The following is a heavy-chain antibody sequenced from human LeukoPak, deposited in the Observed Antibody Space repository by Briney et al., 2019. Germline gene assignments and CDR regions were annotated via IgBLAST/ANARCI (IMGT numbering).Heavy chain of an antibody. D-gene: IGHD5-12*01. CDR3: VASYGGYVLDY. Sequence: PSETLSLTCSVSGGSIGSYHWNWIRQPSGKGLEWIGIVFNNGGTKHNPFLKSRVAISVDTSKNQFALKLSSVTAADTAVYYCVASYGGYVLDYWGQGALVIVSS. J-gene: IGHJ4*02. V-gene: IGHV4-59*01. CDR2: VFNNGGT. CDR1: GGSIGSYH.